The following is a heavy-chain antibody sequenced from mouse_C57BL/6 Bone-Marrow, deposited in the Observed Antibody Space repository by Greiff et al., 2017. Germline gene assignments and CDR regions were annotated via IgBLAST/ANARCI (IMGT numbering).Heavy chain of an antibody. Sequence: VQLQQSGAELVKPGASVKMSCKASGYTFTSYWITWVKQRPGQGLAWIGDIYPTSGRTNYNEKFKSKAILTVDTSSNTAYMQLSSLTSEDSAVFYCARSGPLGRSFDYWGQGTTLTGSS. D-gene: IGHD4-1*01. CDR3: ARSGPLGRSFDY. V-gene: IGHV1-55*01. J-gene: IGHJ2*01. CDR1: GYTFTSYW. CDR2: IYPTSGRT.